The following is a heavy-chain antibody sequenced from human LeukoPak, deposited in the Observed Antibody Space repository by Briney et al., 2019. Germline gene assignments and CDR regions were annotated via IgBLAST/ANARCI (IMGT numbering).Heavy chain of an antibody. D-gene: IGHD2-2*01. J-gene: IGHJ4*02. Sequence: GGSLRLSCAASGFTFSSYSMNWVRQAPGKGLEWVSYISTSSSYIHYADSVNGRFTISRDNAKKSLFLQMNSLRAEDTAVYYCARAPLHLAMYHYFDYWGQGTLVTVSS. CDR1: GFTFSSYS. CDR2: ISTSSSYI. V-gene: IGHV3-21*01. CDR3: ARAPLHLAMYHYFDY.